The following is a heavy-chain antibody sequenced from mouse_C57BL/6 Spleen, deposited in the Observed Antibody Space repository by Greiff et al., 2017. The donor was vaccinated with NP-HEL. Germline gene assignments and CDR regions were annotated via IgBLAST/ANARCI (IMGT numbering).Heavy chain of an antibody. J-gene: IGHJ2*01. CDR1: GFTFSDYG. V-gene: IGHV5-17*01. CDR2: ISSGSSTI. Sequence: EVKVVESGGGLVKPGGSLKLSCAASGFTFSDYGMHWVRQAPEKGLEWVAYISSGSSTIYYADTLKGRFTISRDNAKNTLFLQMTSLRSEDTAMYYCAREDFDYWGQGTTLTVSS. CDR3: AREDFDY.